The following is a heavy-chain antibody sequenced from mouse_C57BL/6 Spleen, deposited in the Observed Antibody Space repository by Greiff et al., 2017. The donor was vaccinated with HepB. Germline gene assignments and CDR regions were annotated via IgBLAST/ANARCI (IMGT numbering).Heavy chain of an antibody. V-gene: IGHV5-16*01. CDR3: ARYYYDFFDY. J-gene: IGHJ2*01. D-gene: IGHD2-4*01. CDR1: GFTFSDYY. CDR2: INYDGSST. Sequence: EVNVVESEGGLVQPGSSMKLSCTASGFTFSDYYMAWVRQVPEKGLEWVANINYDGSSTYYLDSLKSRFILSRDNAKNILYLQMSSLKAEDTATYYCARYYYDFFDYWGQGTTLTVSS.